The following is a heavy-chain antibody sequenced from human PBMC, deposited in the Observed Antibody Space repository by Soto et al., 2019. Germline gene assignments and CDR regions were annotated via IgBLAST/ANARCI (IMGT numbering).Heavy chain of an antibody. CDR3: ARDVLGYCSGGSCAGTYGMDV. Sequence: GGSLRLSCAASGFTFSDYYMSWIRQAPGKGLEWVSYSSSSGSTIYYADSVKGRFTISRAHAKNSLYLQMNSLRAEDTAVYYCARDVLGYCSGGSCAGTYGMDVWGQGTTVTVSS. D-gene: IGHD2-15*01. CDR2: SSSSGSTI. V-gene: IGHV3-11*01. CDR1: GFTFSDYY. J-gene: IGHJ6*02.